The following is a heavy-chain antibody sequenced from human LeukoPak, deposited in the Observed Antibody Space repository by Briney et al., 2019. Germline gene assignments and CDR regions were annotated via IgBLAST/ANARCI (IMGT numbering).Heavy chain of an antibody. CDR2: ITGSGGST. V-gene: IGHV3-23*01. CDR3: ARDGGYCSSTNCYLGV. D-gene: IGHD2-2*01. Sequence: PGGSLRLSCAASGFTFSTHAMTWVRQAPGKGLEWVSSITGSGGSTYYADSVKGRFTISRDNAKNSLYLQMNSLRAEDTAVYYCARDGGYCSSTNCYLGVWGQGTMVTVSS. J-gene: IGHJ3*01. CDR1: GFTFSTHA.